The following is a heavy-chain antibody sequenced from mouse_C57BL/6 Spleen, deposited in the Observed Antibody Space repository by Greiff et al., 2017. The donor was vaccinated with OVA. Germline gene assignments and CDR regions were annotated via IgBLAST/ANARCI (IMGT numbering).Heavy chain of an antibody. J-gene: IGHJ2*01. CDR3: ARHRGGNYYFDY. D-gene: IGHD2-1*01. Sequence: DVHLVESGGGLVKPGGSLKLSCAASGFTFSSYTMSWVRQTPEKRLEWVATISGGGGNTYYPDSVKGRFTISRDNAKNTLYLQMSSLRSEDTALYYCARHRGGNYYFDYWGQGTTLTVSS. CDR2: ISGGGGNT. CDR1: GFTFSSYT. V-gene: IGHV5-9*01.